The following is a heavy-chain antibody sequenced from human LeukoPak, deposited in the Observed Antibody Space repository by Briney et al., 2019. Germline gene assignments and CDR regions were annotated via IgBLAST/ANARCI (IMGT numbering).Heavy chain of an antibody. V-gene: IGHV3-11*04. CDR1: GFAFGDYW. D-gene: IGHD3-10*01. J-gene: IGHJ4*02. CDR2: ISSSGSTI. Sequence: GGSLRLSCAASGFAFGDYWMSWVRQAPGKGLEWVSYISSSGSTIYYADSVKGRFTTSRDNAKNSLYLQMNSLRAEDTAVYYCARVRYYGSAHPDYWGQGTLVTLSS. CDR3: ARVRYYGSAHPDY.